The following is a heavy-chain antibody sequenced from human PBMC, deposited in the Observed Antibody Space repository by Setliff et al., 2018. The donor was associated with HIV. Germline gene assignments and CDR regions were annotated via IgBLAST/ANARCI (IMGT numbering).Heavy chain of an antibody. CDR1: GGSISSGFYY. J-gene: IGHJ3*01. Sequence: SETLSLTCTVSGGSISSGFYYWTWIRQPAGKPLEWIGHVYTSGTTKYNPSLNDRVTISIATSRDNFSLKVRSASAADTALYYCARRPTPGGAMWGSSPNAYDLWGQGTMVTVSS. D-gene: IGHD2-21*01. CDR3: ARRPTPGGAMWGSSPNAYDL. V-gene: IGHV4-61*09. CDR2: VYTSGTT.